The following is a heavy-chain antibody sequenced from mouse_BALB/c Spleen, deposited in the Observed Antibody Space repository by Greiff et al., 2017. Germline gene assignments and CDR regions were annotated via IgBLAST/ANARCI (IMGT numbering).Heavy chain of an antibody. CDR2: INPSSGYT. Sequence: VQLQQSAAELARPGASVKMSCKASGYTFTSYTMHWVKQRPGQGLEWIGYINPSSGYTEYNQKFKDKTTLTADKSSSTAYMQLSSLTSEDSAVYYCARGYYGSRYFDVWGAGTTVTVSS. D-gene: IGHD1-1*01. J-gene: IGHJ1*01. CDR3: ARGYYGSRYFDV. V-gene: IGHV1-4*02. CDR1: GYTFTSYT.